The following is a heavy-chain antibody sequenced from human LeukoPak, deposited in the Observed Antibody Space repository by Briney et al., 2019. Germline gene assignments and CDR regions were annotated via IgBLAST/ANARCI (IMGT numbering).Heavy chain of an antibody. CDR2: ISYDGSNK. V-gene: IGHV3-30-3*01. CDR1: GFMFSSYA. D-gene: IGHD3-16*01. CDR3: AREGDVDPCIDY. Sequence: GRSLRLSCAASGFMFSSYAMHWVRQAPGKGLEWVAVISYDGSNKYYAESVKGRLTISRDNSKNTLYLQMNSLRAEDTAVYYCAREGDVDPCIDYWGQGTLVTVSS. J-gene: IGHJ4*02.